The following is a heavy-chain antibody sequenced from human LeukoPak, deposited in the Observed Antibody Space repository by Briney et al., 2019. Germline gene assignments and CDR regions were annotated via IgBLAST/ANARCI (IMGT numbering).Heavy chain of an antibody. CDR1: GGSISSGGYY. J-gene: IGHJ1*01. CDR2: IYYSGST. CDR3: ATAYSSSWYYFQH. V-gene: IGHV4-31*03. Sequence: SETLSLTCTVSGGSISSGGYYWSWIRQHPGKGLEWIGYIYYSGSTYYNPSLKSRVTISVDTSKNQFSLKLSSVTAADTAVHYCATAYSSSWYYFQHWGQGTLVTVSS. D-gene: IGHD6-13*01.